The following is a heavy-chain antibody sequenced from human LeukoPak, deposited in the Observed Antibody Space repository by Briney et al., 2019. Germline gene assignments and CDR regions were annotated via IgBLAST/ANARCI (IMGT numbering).Heavy chain of an antibody. CDR2: NNHSGST. Sequence: PSETLSLTCAVYGGSFSGYYWSWIRQPPGKGLEWIGENNHSGSTNYNPSLKSRVTISVDTSKNQFSLKLSSVTAADTAVYYCAATYYYDSSGYFPYYFDYWGQGTLVTVSS. V-gene: IGHV4-34*01. J-gene: IGHJ4*02. CDR3: AATYYYDSSGYFPYYFDY. D-gene: IGHD3-22*01. CDR1: GGSFSGYY.